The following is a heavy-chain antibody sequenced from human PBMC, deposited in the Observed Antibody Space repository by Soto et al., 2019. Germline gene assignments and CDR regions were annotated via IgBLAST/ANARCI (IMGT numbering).Heavy chain of an antibody. Sequence: SETLSLTCTVSNASIIGYYWNWIRQPPGKGLEWIGYIFYSGHTKSNPSLKSRVTISVDTSKNQFSLKLSSLTAADKAVYYCARDSSSANIDYWGQGTLVTVSS. V-gene: IGHV4-59*01. CDR1: NASIIGYY. CDR3: ARDSSSANIDY. CDR2: IFYSGHT. D-gene: IGHD6-6*01. J-gene: IGHJ4*02.